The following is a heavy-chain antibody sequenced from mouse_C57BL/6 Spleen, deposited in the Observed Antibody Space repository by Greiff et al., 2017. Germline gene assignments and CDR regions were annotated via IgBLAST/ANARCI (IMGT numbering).Heavy chain of an antibody. CDR2: INPNNGGT. J-gene: IGHJ4*01. Sequence: VQLQQSGPELVKPGASVKISCKASGYTFTDYYMNWVKQCHGKSLEWIGDINPNNGGTSYNQKFKGKATLTVDKSSSTAYMELRSLTSEDSAVYYCAREGNAMDYWGQGTSVTVSS. V-gene: IGHV1-26*01. CDR3: AREGNAMDY. CDR1: GYTFTDYY.